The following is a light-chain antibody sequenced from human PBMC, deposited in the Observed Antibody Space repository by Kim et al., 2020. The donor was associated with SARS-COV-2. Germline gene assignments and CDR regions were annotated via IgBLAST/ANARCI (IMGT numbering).Light chain of an antibody. V-gene: IGKV1-27*01. CDR3: QKCDSAPWT. Sequence: PSVGDRDTLTRRARQNISNSLASFHLKPGKAPKLLIYAASALQPGVPSRFCGSGSGTDFSLTVTSLQPEDVATYYCQKCDSAPWTFGQGTKVDIK. CDR2: AAS. CDR1: QNISNS. J-gene: IGKJ1*01.